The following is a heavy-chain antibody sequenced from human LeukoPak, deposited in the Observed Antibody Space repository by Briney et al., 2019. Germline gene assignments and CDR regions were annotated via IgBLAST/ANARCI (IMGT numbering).Heavy chain of an antibody. Sequence: GRSLRLSCAASGFTFDDYAMHWVRQAPGKGLEWVSGISWNSGSIGYADSVKGRFTISRDNAKNSLYLQMNSLRAEDTAVYYCARGGGNLFDYWGQGTLVTVSS. J-gene: IGHJ4*02. CDR2: ISWNSGSI. CDR3: ARGGGNLFDY. D-gene: IGHD4-23*01. CDR1: GFTFDDYA. V-gene: IGHV3-9*01.